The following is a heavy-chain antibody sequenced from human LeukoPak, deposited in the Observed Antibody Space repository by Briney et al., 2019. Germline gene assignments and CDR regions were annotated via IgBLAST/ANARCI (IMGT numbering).Heavy chain of an antibody. V-gene: IGHV3-9*03. CDR2: ISWNSGSI. J-gene: IGHJ2*01. CDR1: GFTFDDYA. D-gene: IGHD5-18*01. Sequence: GGSLRLSCAVSGFTFDDYAMHWVRHAPGKGLEWVSGISWNSGSIGYADSVKGRFTISRDNAKNSLYLQMNSLRAEDMALYYCAKEGDTAMAPLDLWGRGTLVTVSS. CDR3: AKEGDTAMAPLDL.